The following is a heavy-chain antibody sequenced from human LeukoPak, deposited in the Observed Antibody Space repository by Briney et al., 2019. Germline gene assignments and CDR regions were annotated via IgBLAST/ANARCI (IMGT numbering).Heavy chain of an antibody. CDR3: ARGSSSSRPYYFDS. J-gene: IGHJ4*02. CDR2: ISGSGGST. Sequence: GGSLRLSCAASGFTFSSYAMSWVRQAPGKGLEWVSPISGSGGSTYYADSVKGRFTISRDNCKNTLYLQMNSLRAEDTAVYYCARGSSSSRPYYFDSWGQGTLVTVSS. D-gene: IGHD6-6*01. CDR1: GFTFSSYA. V-gene: IGHV3-23*01.